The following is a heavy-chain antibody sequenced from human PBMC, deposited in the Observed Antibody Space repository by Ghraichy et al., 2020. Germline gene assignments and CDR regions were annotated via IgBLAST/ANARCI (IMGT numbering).Heavy chain of an antibody. CDR2: ISYSGGST. CDR3: AKSLGTTLYYYGMDV. D-gene: IGHD2-15*01. Sequence: GSLRLSCAASGFTFSTYGMSWVRQAPGKGLEWVLSISYSGGSTYYADSVKGRFTISRDDSKSTLYLQMNSLRAEDTAVYYCAKSLGTTLYYYGMDVWGQGTTVTVSS. J-gene: IGHJ6*02. V-gene: IGHV3-23*01. CDR1: GFTFSTYG.